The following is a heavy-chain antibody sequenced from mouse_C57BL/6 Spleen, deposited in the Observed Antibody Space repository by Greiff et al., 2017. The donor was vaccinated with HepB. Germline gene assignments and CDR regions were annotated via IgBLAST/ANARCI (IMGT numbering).Heavy chain of an antibody. CDR1: GFTFSDYG. CDR2: ISSGSSTI. V-gene: IGHV5-17*01. J-gene: IGHJ2*01. CDR3: ARREVYFAS. Sequence: EVKLMESGGGLVKPGGSLKLSCAASGFTFSDYGMHWVRQAPEKGLEWVAYISSGSSTIDYADTVKGRFTISRDNAKNTLFLQMTSLRSEDTAMYYCARREVYFASWGQGTTLTVSS.